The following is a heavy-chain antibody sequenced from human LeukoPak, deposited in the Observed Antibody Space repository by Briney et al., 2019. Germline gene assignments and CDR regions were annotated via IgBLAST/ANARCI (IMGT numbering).Heavy chain of an antibody. CDR3: VREGAYSTSSPAGY. CDR1: RFTFSSYW. CDR2: INQDGSEK. D-gene: IGHD6-6*01. Sequence: LAGGSLRLSCAASRFTFSSYWMSWVRQAPGKRLEWVANINQDGSEKYYVDSVKGRFIISRDNARNSLFLQMNILTAEDTAIYYCVREGAYSTSSPAGYWGQGTLVSVSS. J-gene: IGHJ4*02. V-gene: IGHV3-7*01.